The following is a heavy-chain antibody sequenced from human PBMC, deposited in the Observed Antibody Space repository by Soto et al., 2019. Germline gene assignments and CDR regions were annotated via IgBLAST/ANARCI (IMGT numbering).Heavy chain of an antibody. CDR2: IYHTGVT. CDR1: GASITTYY. V-gene: IGHV4-59*08. D-gene: IGHD1-1*01. CDR3: ARRYGYSFDY. Sequence: SETLSLTCTVSGASITTYYWSWFRQPPGQGLESLGYIYHTGVTNYNPSLKSRVTISVDTSKNQFSLKLSSVTAADTAVYYCARRYGYSFDYWGQGTLVTAPQ. J-gene: IGHJ4*02.